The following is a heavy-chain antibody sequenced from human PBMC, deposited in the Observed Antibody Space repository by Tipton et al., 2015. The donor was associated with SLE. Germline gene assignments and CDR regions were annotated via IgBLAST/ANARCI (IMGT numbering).Heavy chain of an antibody. V-gene: IGHV4-4*07. CDR2: IHSSGST. J-gene: IGHJ4*02. Sequence: TLSLTCTVFGGSISSYYWSWIRQPAGKGLEWIGQIHSSGSTNYNPSLKSRVTISVDTSKNQFSLKLSSVTAADTAVYYCARLGARGIVVVAATYYFDYWGQGTLVTVSS. CDR1: GGSISSYY. D-gene: IGHD2-15*01. CDR3: ARLGARGIVVVAATYYFDY.